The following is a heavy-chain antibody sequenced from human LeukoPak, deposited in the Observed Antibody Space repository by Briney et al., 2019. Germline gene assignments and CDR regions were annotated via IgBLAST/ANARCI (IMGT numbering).Heavy chain of an antibody. Sequence: ASVKVSCKASGYTFTSYAMHWVRQAPGQRLEWMGWINAGNGNTKYSQKFQGRVTITRDTSASTAYMELSSLRSEDTAVYYCARGPTNGDHTWYYFDYWGQGTLVTVSS. J-gene: IGHJ4*02. V-gene: IGHV1-3*01. CDR3: ARGPTNGDHTWYYFDY. CDR1: GYTFTSYA. CDR2: INAGNGNT. D-gene: IGHD4-17*01.